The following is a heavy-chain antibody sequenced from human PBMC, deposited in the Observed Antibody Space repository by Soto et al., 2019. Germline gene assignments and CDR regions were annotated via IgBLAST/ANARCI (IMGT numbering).Heavy chain of an antibody. CDR2: INAGNCNT. CDR3: ARESLRAYDFWSGPTYYFYD. CDR1: GYTFTSYA. V-gene: IGHV1-3*01. J-gene: IGHJ4*02. Sequence: ASVKVSCKASGYTFTSYAMHWVRQAPGQRLERMGWINAGNCNTKYSQKFQGRVTITRDTSASTAYMELSSLRSEDTAVYFCARESLRAYDFWSGPTYYFYDWGQGTLVTVSS. D-gene: IGHD3-3*01.